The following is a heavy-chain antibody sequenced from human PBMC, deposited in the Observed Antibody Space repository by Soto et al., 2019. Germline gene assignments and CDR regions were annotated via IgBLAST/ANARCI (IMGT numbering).Heavy chain of an antibody. J-gene: IGHJ5*02. V-gene: IGHV3-11*01. CDR2: ISSSGSTI. D-gene: IGHD1-7*01. CDR1: GFTFSDYY. CDR3: ARAAYYNWNYFSSNWFDP. Sequence: GGSLRLSCAASGFTFSDYYMSWIRQAPGKGLEWVSYISSSGSTIYYADSVKGRFTISRDNAKNSLYLQMNSLRAEDTAVYYCARAAYYNWNYFSSNWFDPWGQGTLVTVSS.